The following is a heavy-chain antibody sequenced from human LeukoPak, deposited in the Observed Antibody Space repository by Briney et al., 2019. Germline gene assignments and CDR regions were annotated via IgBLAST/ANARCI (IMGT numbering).Heavy chain of an antibody. Sequence: PGGALRLSCAASEFTVGSYWMTWVRQAPGKGLEWVANIKPDGSEKYYLDSVKGRFTIYRDNAKNSLYLQMTSLRAEDTAVYFCARIWGSYRYFDYWGQGTLVTVSS. CDR2: IKPDGSEK. CDR3: ARIWGSYRYFDY. V-gene: IGHV3-7*01. D-gene: IGHD3-16*02. CDR1: EFTVGSYW. J-gene: IGHJ4*02.